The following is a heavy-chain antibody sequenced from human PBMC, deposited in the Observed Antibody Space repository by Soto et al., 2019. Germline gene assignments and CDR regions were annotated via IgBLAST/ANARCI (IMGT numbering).Heavy chain of an antibody. Sequence: QVQLQESGPGLVKPSGTLSLTCGVSGGSISSNKWWSWVRQPPGKGLEWIGEIYPSGSTKYNPSRKSRVTISVDKSKNQFSLKLSSVTAADTAVYYCTFRPDYFYVMDVWGQGTTVTVSS. CDR3: TFRPDYFYVMDV. CDR2: IYPSGST. V-gene: IGHV4-4*02. J-gene: IGHJ6*02. CDR1: GGSISSNKW.